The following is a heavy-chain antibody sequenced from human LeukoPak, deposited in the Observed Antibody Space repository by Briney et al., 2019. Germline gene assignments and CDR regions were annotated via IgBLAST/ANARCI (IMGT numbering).Heavy chain of an antibody. Sequence: LEWMGWINPNSGGTNYAQKFQGRVTMTRDTSISTAYMELSRLRSDDTAVYYCARAYGSRHYWGQGTLVTVSS. D-gene: IGHD3-10*01. J-gene: IGHJ4*02. CDR3: ARAYGSRHY. CDR2: INPNSGGT. V-gene: IGHV1-2*02.